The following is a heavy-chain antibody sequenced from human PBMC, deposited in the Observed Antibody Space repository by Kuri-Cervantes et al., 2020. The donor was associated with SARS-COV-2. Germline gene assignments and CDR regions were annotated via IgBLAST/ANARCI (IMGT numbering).Heavy chain of an antibody. J-gene: IGHJ4*02. CDR1: GFTFSSYS. V-gene: IGHV3-21*01. CDR3: ARATHGGSYSFLYY. Sequence: GGSLRLSCAASGFTFSSYSMNWVRQAPGKGLEWVSSISSSSSYIYYADSVKGRFTISRDNAKNSLYLQMNSLRAEDTAVYYCARATHGGSYSFLYYWGQGTLVTVSS. CDR2: ISSSSSYI. D-gene: IGHD1-26*01.